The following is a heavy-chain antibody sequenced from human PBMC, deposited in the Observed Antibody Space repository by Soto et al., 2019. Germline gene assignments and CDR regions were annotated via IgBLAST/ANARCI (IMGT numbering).Heavy chain of an antibody. Sequence: GGSLRLSCAASGFTFTTYAMSWVRQAPGKGLEWVSGISGRGGSTYYTDSVKGRFTISRDNSKNTLYLQMNSLRAEDTAVYYCAKGVVPAAIRWFDPWGQGTLVTVSS. J-gene: IGHJ5*02. CDR1: GFTFTTYA. CDR2: ISGRGGST. D-gene: IGHD2-2*01. V-gene: IGHV3-23*01. CDR3: AKGVVPAAIRWFDP.